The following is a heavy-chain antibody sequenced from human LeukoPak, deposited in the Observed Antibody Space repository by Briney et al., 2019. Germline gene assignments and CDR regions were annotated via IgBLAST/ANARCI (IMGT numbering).Heavy chain of an antibody. Sequence: GGSLRLSCAASGFTFSSYSMNWVRQAPGKGLEWVSYISSSSSYTNYADSVKGRFTISRDNAKNSLYLQMNSLRAEDTAVYYCARVSLNYDILTGYFPSRYYYGMDVWGKGTTVTVSS. CDR1: GFTFSSYS. CDR2: ISSSSSYT. CDR3: ARVSLNYDILTGYFPSRYYYGMDV. V-gene: IGHV3-21*05. J-gene: IGHJ6*04. D-gene: IGHD3-9*01.